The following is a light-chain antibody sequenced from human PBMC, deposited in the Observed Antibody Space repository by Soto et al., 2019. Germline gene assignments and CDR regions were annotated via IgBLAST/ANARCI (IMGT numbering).Light chain of an antibody. J-gene: IGLJ2*01. CDR2: DNT. V-gene: IGLV1-40*01. CDR3: QSFDKYLSAVV. CDR1: SSDIGAGYR. Sequence: QSALTQPPSVSGAPGERVTISCTGSSSDIGAGYRVRWYQQVPGTAPKLLIYDNTNRPSGVPARFSGSKSGTSASLAISVLQAEDEADHYCQSFDKYLSAVVFGGGTKLTVL.